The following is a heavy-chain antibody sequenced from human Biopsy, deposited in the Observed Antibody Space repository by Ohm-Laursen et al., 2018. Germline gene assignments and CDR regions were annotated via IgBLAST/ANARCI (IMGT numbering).Heavy chain of an antibody. CDR2: IKQDGSEK. D-gene: IGHD4-17*01. CDR1: GITTRSYW. J-gene: IGHJ3*01. Sequence: SLRLSCAASGITTRSYWMSWIRQAPGKGLEWVANIKQDGSEKNYVASVKGRFTISRDNAKDSLFLQMNSLRAEDTAIYYCTCRYGDSPLWGQGTMVTVSS. V-gene: IGHV3-7*03. CDR3: TCRYGDSPL.